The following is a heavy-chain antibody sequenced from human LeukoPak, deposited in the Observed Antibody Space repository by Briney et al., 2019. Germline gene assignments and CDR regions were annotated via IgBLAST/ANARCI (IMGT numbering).Heavy chain of an antibody. CDR1: GGSISSYY. CDR2: IYYSGCT. Sequence: PSETLSLTCTVSGGSISSYYWSWIRQPPGKGLEWIGYIYYSGCTNYNPSLKSRVTISVDTSKNQFSLKLSSVTAADTAVYYCARRTGSYSFDYWGQGTLVTVSS. J-gene: IGHJ4*02. CDR3: ARRTGSYSFDY. V-gene: IGHV4-59*01. D-gene: IGHD3-10*01.